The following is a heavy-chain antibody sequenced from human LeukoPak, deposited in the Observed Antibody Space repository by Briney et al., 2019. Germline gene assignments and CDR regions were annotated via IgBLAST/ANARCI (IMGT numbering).Heavy chain of an antibody. CDR3: AMSGYGRQGSSDY. CDR1: GFIFSDYY. CDR2: ITTNGAST. D-gene: IGHD5-12*01. J-gene: IGHJ4*02. V-gene: IGHV3-11*04. Sequence: GGSLRLSCVASGFIFSDYYMTWIRQAPGKGLEWISYITTNGASTYYATSVKGRLTISRDNAQRSLFLQMNSLRVEDTAMYYCAMSGYGRQGSSDYWGQGTLVTVSS.